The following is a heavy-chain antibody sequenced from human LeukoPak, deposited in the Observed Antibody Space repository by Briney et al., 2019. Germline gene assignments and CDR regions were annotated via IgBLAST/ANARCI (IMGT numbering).Heavy chain of an antibody. CDR1: GYSIRSGDY. Sequence: SETLSLTCAVSGYSIRSGDYWSWIRQPPGKGLEWIGEINHSGSTNYNPSLKSRVTISVDTSKNQFSLKLSSVTAADTAVYYCARGLLTYDFWSGYSPYYYMDVWGKGTTVTVSS. D-gene: IGHD3-3*01. CDR2: INHSGST. J-gene: IGHJ6*03. V-gene: IGHV4-34*01. CDR3: ARGLLTYDFWSGYSPYYYMDV.